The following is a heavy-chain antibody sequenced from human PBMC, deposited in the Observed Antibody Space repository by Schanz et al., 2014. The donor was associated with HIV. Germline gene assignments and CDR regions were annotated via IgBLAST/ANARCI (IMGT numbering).Heavy chain of an antibody. CDR2: FTSSDGTT. V-gene: IGHV3-23*01. J-gene: IGHJ3*02. Sequence: EVQLLESGGGLVQPGGSLRLSCAASGFTFSSYAMSWVRQAPGKGLEWVSFTSSDGTTYYADSVKGRFTISRDNSKNTLFLQMNSLRAEDTAVYFCARDVAGCSGTSCYSDAFDIWGQGTLVTVSS. CDR1: GFTFSSYA. D-gene: IGHD2-2*01. CDR3: ARDVAGCSGTSCYSDAFDI.